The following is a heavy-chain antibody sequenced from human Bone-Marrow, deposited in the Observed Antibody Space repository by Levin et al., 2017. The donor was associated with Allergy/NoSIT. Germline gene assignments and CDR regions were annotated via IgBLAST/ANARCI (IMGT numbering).Heavy chain of an antibody. J-gene: IGHJ4*02. CDR3: ARVLWFGELLSGGAFGY. CDR2: ISYDGSNK. D-gene: IGHD3-10*01. CDR1: GFTFSSYA. V-gene: IGHV3-30-3*01. Sequence: GESLKISCAASGFTFSSYAMHWVRQAPGKGLEWVAVISYDGSNKYYADSVKGRFTISRDNSKNTLYLQMNSLRAEDTAVYYCARVLWFGELLSGGAFGYWGQGTLVTVSS.